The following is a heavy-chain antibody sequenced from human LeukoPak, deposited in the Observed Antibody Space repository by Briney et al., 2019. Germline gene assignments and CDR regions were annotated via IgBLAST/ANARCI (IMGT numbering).Heavy chain of an antibody. J-gene: IGHJ4*02. CDR2: IYHSGST. V-gene: IGHV4-4*02. Sequence: PSETLSLTCAVSGDSISSNNWWSWVRQSPGKGLEWIGEIYHSGSTYYNPSLKSRVTISLDTSKNQFSLKLSSVTAADTAVYYCARHRHYDILTGYYYFDYWGQGTLVTVSS. D-gene: IGHD3-9*01. CDR3: ARHRHYDILTGYYYFDY. CDR1: GDSISSNNW.